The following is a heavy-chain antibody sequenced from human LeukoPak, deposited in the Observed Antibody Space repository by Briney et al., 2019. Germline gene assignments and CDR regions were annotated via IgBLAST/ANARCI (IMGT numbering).Heavy chain of an antibody. D-gene: IGHD6-13*01. Sequence: GRSLRLSCAASGFTFSSYAMHWVRQAPGKGLEWVAVISYDGSNKYYADSVKGRFTISRDNSKNTLYLQMNSLRAEDTAVYHCARGGQQLDLNPYYYYYMDVWGKGTTVTVSS. CDR3: ARGGQQLDLNPYYYYYMDV. CDR2: ISYDGSNK. J-gene: IGHJ6*03. V-gene: IGHV3-30*01. CDR1: GFTFSSYA.